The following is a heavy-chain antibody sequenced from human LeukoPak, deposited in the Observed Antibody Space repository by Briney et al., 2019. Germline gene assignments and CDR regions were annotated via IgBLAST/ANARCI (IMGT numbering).Heavy chain of an antibody. CDR2: MNPNSGNT. J-gene: IGHJ5*02. CDR1: GYTSTSYD. CDR3: ARAVYYYDSSGYYSNTFDP. Sequence: ASVTVSCKASGYTSTSYDINWVRQAAGQGLEWMGWMNPNSGNTVYAQKLQGRVTMSRKTSISTAYMEMSRLRWEETAVYYCARAVYYYDSSGYYSNTFDPWGQGTLVTVSS. D-gene: IGHD3-22*01. V-gene: IGHV1-8*01.